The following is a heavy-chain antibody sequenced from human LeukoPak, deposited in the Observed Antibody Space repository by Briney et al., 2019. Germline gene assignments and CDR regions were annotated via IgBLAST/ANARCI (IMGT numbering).Heavy chain of an antibody. Sequence: PGRSLRLSCAASGFTFSSYAMHWVRQAPGKGLEWVAVISYDGSNKYYADSVKGRFTISRDNSKNTLYLQMNSLRAEDTAVYYCARAQYSSSWSNFDYWGQGTLVTVSS. CDR3: ARAQYSSSWSNFDY. CDR2: ISYDGSNK. J-gene: IGHJ4*02. V-gene: IGHV3-30*04. D-gene: IGHD6-13*01. CDR1: GFTFSSYA.